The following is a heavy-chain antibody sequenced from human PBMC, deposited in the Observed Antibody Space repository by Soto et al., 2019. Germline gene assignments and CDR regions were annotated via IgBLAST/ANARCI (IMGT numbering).Heavy chain of an antibody. Sequence: PSETLSLTCTVSGGSISSGDYYWSWIRQPPGKGLEWIGYIYYSGSTYYNPSLKSRVTISVDTSKNQFSLKLSSVTAADTAVYYCARATPLMGSGYLRSLFAWFDPWGQGTLVTVSS. J-gene: IGHJ5*02. V-gene: IGHV4-30-4*01. CDR1: GGSISSGDYY. D-gene: IGHD3-22*01. CDR3: ARATPLMGSGYLRSLFAWFDP. CDR2: IYYSGST.